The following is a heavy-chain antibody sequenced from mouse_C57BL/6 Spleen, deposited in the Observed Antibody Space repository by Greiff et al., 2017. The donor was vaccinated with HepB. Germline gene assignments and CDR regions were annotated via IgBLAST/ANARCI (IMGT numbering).Heavy chain of an antibody. V-gene: IGHV1-80*01. CDR3: ARGGVYYGSSLDY. J-gene: IGHJ2*01. CDR2: IYPGDGDT. D-gene: IGHD1-1*01. CDR1: GYAFSSYW. Sequence: QVQLQQSGAELVKPGASVKISCKASGYAFSSYWMNWVKQRPGKGLEWIGQIYPGDGDTNYNGKFKGKATLTADKSSSTAYMQLSSLTSEDSAVYFCARGGVYYGSSLDYWGQGTTLTVSS.